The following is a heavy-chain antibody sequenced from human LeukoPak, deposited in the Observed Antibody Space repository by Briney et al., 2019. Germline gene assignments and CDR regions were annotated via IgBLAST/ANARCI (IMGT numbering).Heavy chain of an antibody. J-gene: IGHJ4*02. V-gene: IGHV1-69*05. Sequence: SVKVSCKASGGTFSSYAISWVRQAPGQGLEWMGRIIPIFGTANYAQKSQGRVTITTDESTSTAYMELSSLRSEDTAVYYCASALGYYDSSGYYSYYFDYWGQGTLVTVSS. D-gene: IGHD3-22*01. CDR2: IIPIFGTA. CDR3: ASALGYYDSSGYYSYYFDY. CDR1: GGTFSSYA.